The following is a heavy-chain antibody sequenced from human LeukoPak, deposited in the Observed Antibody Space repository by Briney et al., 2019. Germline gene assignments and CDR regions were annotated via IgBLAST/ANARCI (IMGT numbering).Heavy chain of an antibody. D-gene: IGHD1-1*01. CDR2: INSDGSST. J-gene: IGHJ2*01. CDR1: GFTFSSYG. Sequence: QTGGSLRLSCAASGFTFSSYGMSWVRQAPGKGLVWVSRINSDGSSTSHADSVKGRFTISRDNAKNTLYLQMNSLRAEDTAVYYCARDTTGTRSWYFDLWGRGTLVTVSS. CDR3: ARDTTGTRSWYFDL. V-gene: IGHV3-74*01.